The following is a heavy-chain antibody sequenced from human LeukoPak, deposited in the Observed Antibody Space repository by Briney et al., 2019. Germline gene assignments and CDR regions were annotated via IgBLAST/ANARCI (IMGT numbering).Heavy chain of an antibody. Sequence: ASVRVSCTASGYTFTVYYMHWVRQAPGQGREWMGWINPNSGGTKYAQKFQGRVTMTRDTSISAAYMELSRLKSDDTAVYYCAKISGFYGNYYFDYWGQGTLVTVSS. V-gene: IGHV1-2*02. J-gene: IGHJ4*02. D-gene: IGHD2/OR15-2a*01. CDR2: INPNSGGT. CDR1: GYTFTVYY. CDR3: AKISGFYGNYYFDY.